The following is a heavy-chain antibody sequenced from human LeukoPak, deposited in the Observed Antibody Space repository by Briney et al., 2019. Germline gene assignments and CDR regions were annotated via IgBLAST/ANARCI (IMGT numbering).Heavy chain of an antibody. Sequence: PSQTLSLTCTVSGGSISSGDYYWNWIRQPPGKGLEWLGFIHYSGTTDYSPSLRGRVTISLDTSKNQFSLKLNSVTAADTAVYYCAGGHDPKKVAYWGQGTLVTVSS. CDR1: GGSISSGDYY. D-gene: IGHD5-12*01. V-gene: IGHV4-31*03. CDR2: IHYSGTT. J-gene: IGHJ4*02. CDR3: AGGHDPKKVAY.